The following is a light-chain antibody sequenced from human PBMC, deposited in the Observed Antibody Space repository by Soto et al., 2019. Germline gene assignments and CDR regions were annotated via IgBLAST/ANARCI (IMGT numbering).Light chain of an antibody. V-gene: IGKV3-20*01. Sequence: EIVMTQSPGTLSVSPGERATLSCRASQRISNSYLAWYQQKPGQAPRLLLYDASSRATGIPDRVSGSGSGTDFTLTISRLEPEDFAVYYCQQYARPPFAFGQGTKVDIK. CDR3: QQYARPPFA. J-gene: IGKJ2*01. CDR2: DAS. CDR1: QRISNSY.